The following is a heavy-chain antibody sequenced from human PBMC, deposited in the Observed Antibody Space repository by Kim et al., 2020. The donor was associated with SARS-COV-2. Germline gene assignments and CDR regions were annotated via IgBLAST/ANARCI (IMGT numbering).Heavy chain of an antibody. CDR3: ARDLPYSGSYY. CDR1: GGTFGSYA. J-gene: IGHJ4*02. V-gene: IGHV1-69*04. CDR2: IIPILGIA. Sequence: SVKVSCKASGGTFGSYAISWVRQAPGQGLEWMGRIIPILGIANYAQKFQGRVTITADKSTSTAYMELSSLRSEDTAVYYCARDLPYSGSYYWGQGTLVTVSS. D-gene: IGHD1-26*01.